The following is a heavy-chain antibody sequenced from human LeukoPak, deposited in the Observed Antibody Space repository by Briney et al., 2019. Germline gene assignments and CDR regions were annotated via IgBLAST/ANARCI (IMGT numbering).Heavy chain of an antibody. D-gene: IGHD3-22*01. CDR2: INHSGST. Sequence: SETLSLTCAVYGGSFSGYYWSWIRQPPGKGLEWIGEINHSGSTNYNPSLNSRVTISVDTSKNQFSLKMSSVTAADTAVYYCALYYYDSSGPAFGYWGQGTLVTVSS. CDR1: GGSFSGYY. J-gene: IGHJ4*02. CDR3: ALYYYDSSGPAFGY. V-gene: IGHV4-34*01.